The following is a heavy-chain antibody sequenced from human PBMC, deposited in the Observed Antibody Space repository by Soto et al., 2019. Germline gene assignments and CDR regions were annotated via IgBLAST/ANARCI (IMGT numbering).Heavy chain of an antibody. D-gene: IGHD5-12*01. J-gene: IGHJ5*02. CDR3: ARGHGYSGYTIHFPFGP. CDR2: INHSGST. Sequence: SETLSLSCAVYGGSFSGYYWSWIRQPPGKGLEWIGEINHSGSTNYNPSLKSRVTISVDTSKNQFSLKLSSVTAADTAVYYCARGHGYSGYTIHFPFGPWGQGTLVTVSS. V-gene: IGHV4-34*01. CDR1: GGSFSGYY.